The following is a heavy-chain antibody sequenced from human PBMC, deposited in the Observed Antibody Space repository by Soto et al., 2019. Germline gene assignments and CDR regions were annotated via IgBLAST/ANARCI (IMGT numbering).Heavy chain of an antibody. J-gene: IGHJ4*02. CDR1: GFSLSTSGVG. D-gene: IGHD3-10*02. CDR2: IYWDDDK. CDR3: AHRQATPPYSIRFDY. Sequence: PTLVKPTQTLTLTCAFSGFSLSTSGVGVGWIRQPPGKALEWLALIYWDDDKRYSPSLKSRLTITKDTSKNQVVLTMTNMDPMDTATYYCAHRQATPPYSIRFDYWGQGTLVTVSS. V-gene: IGHV2-5*02.